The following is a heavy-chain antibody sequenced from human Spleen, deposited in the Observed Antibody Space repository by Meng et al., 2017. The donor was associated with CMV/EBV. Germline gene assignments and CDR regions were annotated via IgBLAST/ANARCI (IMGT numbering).Heavy chain of an antibody. CDR1: GFTFSSYE. Sequence: GGSLRLSCAASGFTFSSYEMNWVRQAPGKGLEWVSYISSSGSTIYYADSVKGRFTISRDNAKNSLYLQMNSLRAEDTAVYYCARDSRLLWFGDWGQGTLVTVSS. CDR3: ARDSRLLWFGD. CDR2: ISSSGSTI. D-gene: IGHD3-10*01. J-gene: IGHJ4*02. V-gene: IGHV3-48*03.